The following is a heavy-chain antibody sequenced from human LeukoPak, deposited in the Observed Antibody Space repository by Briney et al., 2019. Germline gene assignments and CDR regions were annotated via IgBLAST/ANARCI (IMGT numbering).Heavy chain of an antibody. J-gene: IGHJ4*02. CDR3: ARQAVAVDY. CDR2: IYYSGST. V-gene: IGHV4-59*08. D-gene: IGHD6-19*01. Sequence: SETLSLTCTVSGGSTSSYYWSWIRQPPGKGLEWIGYIYYSGSTNYNPSLKSRVTISVDTSKNQFSLKLSSVTAADTAVYYCARQAVAVDYWGQGTLVIVSS. CDR1: GGSTSSYY.